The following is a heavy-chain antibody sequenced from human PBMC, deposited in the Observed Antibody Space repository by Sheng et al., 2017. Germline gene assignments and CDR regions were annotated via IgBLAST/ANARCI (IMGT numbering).Heavy chain of an antibody. Sequence: EVQLVESGGDLVQPGGSLRLSCAASGFTVSTNYLIWVRQAPGKGLEWVSIIHGDGTTYYADSVKGRFTISRDNSKNTLYLQMNTLRAEDTAVYYCATGNHYPFDYWAREPWSPSPQ. J-gene: IGHJ4*02. D-gene: IGHD1-26*01. V-gene: IGHV3-66*02. CDR2: IHGDGTT. CDR3: ATGNHYPFDY. CDR1: GFTVSTNY.